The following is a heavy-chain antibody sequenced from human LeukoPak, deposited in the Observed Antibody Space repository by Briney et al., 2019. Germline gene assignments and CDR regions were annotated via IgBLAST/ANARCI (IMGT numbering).Heavy chain of an antibody. V-gene: IGHV3-7*01. CDR2: IKHDGSEK. CDR3: ARDPTRGYSYGYEDY. Sequence: GGSLRLSCAASGFTFSSYWMNWVRQAPGKGLEWVANIKHDGSEKYYVDSVKGRFTISRDNAKNSLYLQMNSLRAEDTALYYCARDPTRGYSYGYEDYWGQGTLVTVSS. CDR1: GFTFSSYW. J-gene: IGHJ4*02. D-gene: IGHD5-18*01.